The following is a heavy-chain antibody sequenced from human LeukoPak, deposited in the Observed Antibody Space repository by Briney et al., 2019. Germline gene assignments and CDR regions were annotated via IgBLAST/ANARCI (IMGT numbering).Heavy chain of an antibody. CDR2: INSDGGST. Sequence: GGSLRLSCAASGFTFSSYSMNWVRQAPGKGLVWVSRINSDGGSTSYADSVKGRFTISRDNAKNTLYLQMNSLRAEDTAVYCCARRIQGMAPYYFDYWGQGTLVTVSS. V-gene: IGHV3-74*01. CDR3: ARRIQGMAPYYFDY. D-gene: IGHD5-24*01. J-gene: IGHJ4*02. CDR1: GFTFSSYS.